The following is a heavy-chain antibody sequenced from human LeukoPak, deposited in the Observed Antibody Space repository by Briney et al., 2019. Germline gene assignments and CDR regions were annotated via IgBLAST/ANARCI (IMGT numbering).Heavy chain of an antibody. D-gene: IGHD3-10*01. CDR3: ARARGYYYGSGTRGYYYYYGMDV. V-gene: IGHV1-8*01. J-gene: IGHJ6*02. CDR2: MNTNSGNT. CDR1: GYTFTSYD. Sequence: ASVKVSCKASGYTFTSYDINWVRHAPGQGLEWMGWMNTNSGNTGYAQMFQDRVNMTRNTSISTAYMELSSLRSEDTAVYYCARARGYYYGSGTRGYYYYYGMDVWGQGTTVTVSS.